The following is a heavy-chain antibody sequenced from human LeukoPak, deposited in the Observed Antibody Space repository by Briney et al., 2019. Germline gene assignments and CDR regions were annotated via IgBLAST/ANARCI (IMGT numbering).Heavy chain of an antibody. D-gene: IGHD2-15*01. CDR2: INYSGST. J-gene: IGHJ4*02. Sequence: SETLSLTCTVSGGSISSGDYYWSWIRQPPGKGLEWIGSINYSGSTSYNPSLKSRVTISVDTSKTQFSLKLSSVTAADTAVYYCARAPLGYCSGGTCKRYFDYWGEGTLVTVST. CDR1: GGSISSGDYY. CDR3: ARAPLGYCSGGTCKRYFDY. V-gene: IGHV4-30-4*01.